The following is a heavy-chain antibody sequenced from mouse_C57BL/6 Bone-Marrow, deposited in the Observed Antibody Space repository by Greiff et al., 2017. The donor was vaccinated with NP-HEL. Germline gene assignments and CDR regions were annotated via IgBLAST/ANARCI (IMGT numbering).Heavy chain of an antibody. CDR2: IYPRSGNT. CDR3: ARSKGWYFDV. CDR1: GYTFTSYG. V-gene: IGHV1-81*01. Sequence: LQESGAELARPGASVKLSCKASGYTFTSYGISWVKQRTGQGLEWIGEIYPRSGNTYYNEKFKGKATLTADKSSSTAYMELRSLTSEDSAVYFCARSKGWYFDVWGTGTTVTVSS. J-gene: IGHJ1*03.